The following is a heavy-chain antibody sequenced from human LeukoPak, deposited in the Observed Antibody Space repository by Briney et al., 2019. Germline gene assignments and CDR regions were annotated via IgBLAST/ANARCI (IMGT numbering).Heavy chain of an antibody. D-gene: IGHD5-12*01. CDR2: ISGSGGST. CDR3: AKGSAASITDYYYGMDV. Sequence: GGSLRLSCAASGFTFSSYAMSWVRQAPGKGLEWVSAISGSGGSTYYADSVKGRFTISRDNSKDTLYLQMNSLRAEDTAVYYCAKGSAASITDYYYGMDVWGQGTTVTVSS. J-gene: IGHJ6*02. CDR1: GFTFSSYA. V-gene: IGHV3-23*01.